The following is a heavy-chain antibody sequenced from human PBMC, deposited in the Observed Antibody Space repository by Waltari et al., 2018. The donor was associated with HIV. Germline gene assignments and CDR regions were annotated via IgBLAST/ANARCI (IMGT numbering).Heavy chain of an antibody. CDR1: GYTFIDFA. CDR3: AKTDWEDGSMRGFDP. Sequence: QVQLVQSGSELKNPGASVKVSCKASGYTFIDFAINWLRQAPGQGLEWMGWINSKTGKPTYGQGFTGRFVFSLDTSATTAHLESSSLKAEDTAVYYCAKTDWEDGSMRGFDPWGQGTLVTVSS. D-gene: IGHD1-26*01. J-gene: IGHJ5*02. CDR2: INSKTGKP. V-gene: IGHV7-4-1*02.